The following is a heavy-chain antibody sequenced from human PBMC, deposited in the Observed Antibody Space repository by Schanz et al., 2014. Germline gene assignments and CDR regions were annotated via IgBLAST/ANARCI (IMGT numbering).Heavy chain of an antibody. J-gene: IGHJ5*02. V-gene: IGHV3-20*01. CDR3: VKDSGYNVNWFDP. D-gene: IGHD5-12*01. CDR1: GFTFDDYG. Sequence: EVLLVESGGGVVRPGGSLRLSCAASGFTFDDYGMSWVRQVPGRGLEWVSGINWHGDSTGYADSVKGRFTISRDNAKNSLYLQMNNLRAEDTAFYHCVKDSGYNVNWFDPWGQGTLVTVSS. CDR2: INWHGDST.